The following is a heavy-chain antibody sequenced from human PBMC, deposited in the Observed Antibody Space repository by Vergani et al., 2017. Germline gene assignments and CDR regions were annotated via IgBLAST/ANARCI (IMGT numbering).Heavy chain of an antibody. D-gene: IGHD7-27*01. CDR3: ARDAKNWGRDAFDI. CDR1: GFTFSSYS. Sequence: VQLVESGGGVVQPGGSLRLSCAASGFTFSSYSMNWVRQAPGKGLEWVSSISSSSSYIYYADSVKGRFTISRDNAKNSLYLQMNSLRAEDTAVYYCARDAKNWGRDAFDIWGQGTMVTVSS. J-gene: IGHJ3*02. CDR2: ISSSSSYI. V-gene: IGHV3-21*01.